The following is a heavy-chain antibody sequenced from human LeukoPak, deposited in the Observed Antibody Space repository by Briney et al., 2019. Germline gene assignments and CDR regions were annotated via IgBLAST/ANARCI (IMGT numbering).Heavy chain of an antibody. CDR1: GFTFSSYS. V-gene: IGHV3-48*01. CDR3: ARASFQRWLQLGGD. J-gene: IGHJ4*02. CDR2: ISSSSSTI. Sequence: GGSLRLSCAASGFTFSSYSMNWVRQAPGKGLEWVSYISSSSSTIYYADSVKGRFTISRDNAKNSLYLQMNSLRAEDTAVYYCARASFQRWLQLGGDWGQGTLVTVSS. D-gene: IGHD5-24*01.